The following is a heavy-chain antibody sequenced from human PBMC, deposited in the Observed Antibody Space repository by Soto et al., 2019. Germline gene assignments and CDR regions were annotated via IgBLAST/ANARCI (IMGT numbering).Heavy chain of an antibody. CDR1: GFTFSSYA. D-gene: IGHD3-16*02. V-gene: IGHV3-30*18. J-gene: IGHJ4*02. CDR2: ISYDGSDK. Sequence: QVQLVESGGGVVQPGRSLRLSCAASGFTFSSYAMHWVRQAPGKGLEWVAVISYDGSDKYYADSVKGRFTISRDNSKNTLNLQMNSLRADDTAVYYCVKALGELSPESYDYWGQGTLITVSS. CDR3: VKALGELSPESYDY.